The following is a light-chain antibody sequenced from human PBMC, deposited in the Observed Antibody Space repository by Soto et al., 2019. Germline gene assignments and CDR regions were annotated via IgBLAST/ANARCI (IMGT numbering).Light chain of an antibody. V-gene: IGKV1-39*01. Sequence: DIQMTQSPSSLSASVGDTVTITCRASQTIRTFLNWYQQKPGKAPDLLIYAASTLQGGVPSRFSGSGSGTDFTLTISNLQPADFATYYCQQSYSTPSITFGQGTRLENK. CDR2: AAS. CDR3: QQSYSTPSIT. CDR1: QTIRTF. J-gene: IGKJ5*01.